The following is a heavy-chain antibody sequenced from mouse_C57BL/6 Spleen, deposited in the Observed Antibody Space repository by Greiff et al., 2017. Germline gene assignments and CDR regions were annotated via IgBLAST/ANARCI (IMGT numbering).Heavy chain of an antibody. D-gene: IGHD3-3*01. CDR3: ARWGWDYFDY. CDR2: IDPNSGGT. J-gene: IGHJ2*01. Sequence: QVQLRQPGAELVKPGASVKLSCKASGYTFTSYWMHWVKQRPGRGLEGIGRIDPNSGGTKYNEKFKSTATLTVDKPSSTAYMQLSSLTSEVSAVYYCARWGWDYFDYWGQGTTLTVSS. V-gene: IGHV1-72*01. CDR1: GYTFTSYW.